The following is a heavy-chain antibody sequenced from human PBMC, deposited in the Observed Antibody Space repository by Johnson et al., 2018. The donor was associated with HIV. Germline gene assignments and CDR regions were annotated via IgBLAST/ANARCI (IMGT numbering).Heavy chain of an antibody. Sequence: QVQLVESGGGLLPPGGSLKLSCAASRFTFSDYYMSWIRQTPGKGLEWVSYISSSGGTIYYADSVKGRFSISRDNAKNSLYLQMNSLRAEDTAVYYCARDRGYWDAFDIWGQGTMVIVSS. CDR2: ISSSGGTI. J-gene: IGHJ3*02. CDR3: ARDRGYWDAFDI. V-gene: IGHV3-11*04. D-gene: IGHD3-22*01. CDR1: RFTFSDYY.